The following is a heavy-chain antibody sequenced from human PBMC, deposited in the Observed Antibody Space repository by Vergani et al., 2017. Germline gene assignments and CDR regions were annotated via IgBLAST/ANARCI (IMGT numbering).Heavy chain of an antibody. Sequence: QVQLQQWGAGLLKPSETLSLTCAVYGGSFSGYYWSWIRQHPGKGLEWIGYIYYSGSTYYNPSLKSRVTISVDTSKNQFSLKLSSVTAADTAVYYCARVDIVVVPAAMGWFDPWGQGTLVTVSS. D-gene: IGHD2-2*03. CDR1: GGSFSGYY. CDR3: ARVDIVVVPAAMGWFDP. J-gene: IGHJ5*02. V-gene: IGHV4-34*01. CDR2: IYYSGST.